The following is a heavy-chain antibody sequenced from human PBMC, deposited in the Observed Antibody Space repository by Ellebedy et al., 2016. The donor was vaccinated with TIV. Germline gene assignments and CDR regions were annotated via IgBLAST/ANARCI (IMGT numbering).Heavy chain of an antibody. CDR3: ARDANSGGGQTWG. D-gene: IGHD4-23*01. V-gene: IGHV1-18*04. CDR1: GYTFIEFG. CDR2: ISVDDGKT. Sequence: ASVKVSXXASGYTFIEFGISWVRQAPGQGLEWLGRISVDDGKTKYAQNVQTRFTMTADTSTTTAYMELKSLRSDDTAVYYCARDANSGGGQTWGWGQGTLVTVSS. J-gene: IGHJ4*02.